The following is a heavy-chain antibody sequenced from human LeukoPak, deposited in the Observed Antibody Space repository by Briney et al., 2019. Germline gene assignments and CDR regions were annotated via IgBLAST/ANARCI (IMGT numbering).Heavy chain of an antibody. CDR2: IKPKNDDT. D-gene: IGHD3-9*01. CDR1: GYNFNDYY. CDR3: AREAINWYFDL. Sequence: GASVKVSCKASGYNFNDYYINWVRQAPGQGLEWMGRIKPKNDDTNYAQKFKGRVTMTTDTSISIVYMEVNRLGTDDSAVYYCAREAINWYFDLWGRGTLVTVSS. J-gene: IGHJ2*01. V-gene: IGHV1-2*06.